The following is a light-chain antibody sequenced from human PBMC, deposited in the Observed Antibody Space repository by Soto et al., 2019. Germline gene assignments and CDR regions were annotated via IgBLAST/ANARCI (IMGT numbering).Light chain of an antibody. V-gene: IGKV3-20*01. CDR3: QQYGNSIPIT. J-gene: IGKJ5*01. Sequence: EIELPQSPATLTLSRGERATLSCRASQSVTSYLACYQQKPGQAPRLLISGAFSRATGIPDRFSGSGSGTDFTLTISRLEPEDFAVYYCQQYGNSIPITFGQGTRLEI. CDR1: QSVTSY. CDR2: GAF.